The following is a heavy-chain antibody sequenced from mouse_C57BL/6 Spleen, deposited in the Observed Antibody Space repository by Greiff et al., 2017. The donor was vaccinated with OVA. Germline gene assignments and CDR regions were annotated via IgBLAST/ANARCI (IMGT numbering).Heavy chain of an antibody. CDR1: GYTFTDYY. V-gene: IGHV1-26*01. D-gene: IGHD1-1*01. CDR3: ARQALLVWFAY. Sequence: VQLQQSGPELVKPGASVKISCKASGYTFTDYYMNWVKQSHGKSLEWIGDINPNNGGTSYNQKFKGKATLTVDKSSSTAYMELRSLTSEDSAVYYCARQALLVWFAYWGQGTLVTVSA. J-gene: IGHJ3*01. CDR2: INPNNGGT.